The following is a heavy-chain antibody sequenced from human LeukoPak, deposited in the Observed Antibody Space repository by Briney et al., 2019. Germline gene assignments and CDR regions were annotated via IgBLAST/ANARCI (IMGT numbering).Heavy chain of an antibody. CDR1: GYTFTGYY. D-gene: IGHD6-13*01. Sequence: ASVKVSCKASGYTFTGYYMHWVRQAPGQGLEWMGIINPSGGSTSYAQKFQGRVTMTRDMSSSTVYMELSSLRSEDTAVYYCARESAAGTFVFVDWGQGTLVTVSS. V-gene: IGHV1-46*01. J-gene: IGHJ4*02. CDR3: ARESAAGTFVFVD. CDR2: INPSGGST.